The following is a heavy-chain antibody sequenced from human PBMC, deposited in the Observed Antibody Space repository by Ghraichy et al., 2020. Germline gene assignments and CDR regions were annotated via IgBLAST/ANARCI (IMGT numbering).Heavy chain of an antibody. D-gene: IGHD4-11*01. V-gene: IGHV3-23*01. CDR1: GFTFNNYA. Sequence: GGSLRLSCAASGFTFNNYAMSWVRQAPGKGLEWVSGVSGRRDGGRLETTYYADSVKGRFTISRDNSKKIVYLQMNNLRAEDTAIYYCAKDEDNSDYYWYFDVWGRGTLVTVSS. CDR2: VSGRRDGGRLETT. CDR3: AKDEDNSDYYWYFDV. J-gene: IGHJ2*01.